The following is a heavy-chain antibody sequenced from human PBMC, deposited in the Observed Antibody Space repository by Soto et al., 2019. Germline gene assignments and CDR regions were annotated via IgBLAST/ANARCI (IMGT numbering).Heavy chain of an antibody. Sequence: EVQLLESGGGLVQPGGSLRLSCAASGFTFSSYAMSWVRQAPGKGLEWVSAISGSGGSTYYADSVKGRFTISRDNSKNTLYLQMNSLRAEDTAVYYCAKVESYDFWSGYLGEQHYYYYMDVWGKGTTVTVSS. V-gene: IGHV3-23*01. J-gene: IGHJ6*03. CDR2: ISGSGGST. CDR3: AKVESYDFWSGYLGEQHYYYYMDV. D-gene: IGHD3-3*01. CDR1: GFTFSSYA.